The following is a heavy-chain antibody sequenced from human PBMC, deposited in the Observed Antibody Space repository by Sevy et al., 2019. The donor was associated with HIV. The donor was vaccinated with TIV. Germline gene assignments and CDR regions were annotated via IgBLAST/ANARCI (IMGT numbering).Heavy chain of an antibody. CDR3: AREKGSSGCPDY. V-gene: IGHV3-30-3*01. D-gene: IGHD6-19*01. CDR1: GFTFSSYA. Sequence: GGSLRLSCAASGFTFSSYAMHWVRQAPGKGLEWVAVISSDGSNKYYADSVKGRFTISRDNSKNTLYLQMNSLRAEDTAVYYCAREKGSSGCPDYWGQGTLVTVSS. J-gene: IGHJ4*02. CDR2: ISSDGSNK.